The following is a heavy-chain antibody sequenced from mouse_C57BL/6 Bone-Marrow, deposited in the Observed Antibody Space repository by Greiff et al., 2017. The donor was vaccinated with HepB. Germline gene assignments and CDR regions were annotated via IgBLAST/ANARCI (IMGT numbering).Heavy chain of an antibody. CDR2: INPSNGGT. D-gene: IGHD2-5*01. J-gene: IGHJ2*01. V-gene: IGHV1-53*01. Sequence: VQLQQPGTELVKPGASVKLSCKASGYTFTSYWMHWVKQRPGQGLEWIGNINPSNGGTNYNETFKSKATLTVDKSSSTAYMQLSSLTSEDCAVYCCASSIYYSIVGYWGQGSTPTVSS. CDR1: GYTFTSYW. CDR3: ASSIYYSIVGY.